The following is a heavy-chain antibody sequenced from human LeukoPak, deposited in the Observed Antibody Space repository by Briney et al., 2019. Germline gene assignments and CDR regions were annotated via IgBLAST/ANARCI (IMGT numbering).Heavy chain of an antibody. D-gene: IGHD4-23*01. J-gene: IGHJ2*01. Sequence: SQTLSLTCTVSGGSISSGDYYWRWIRQPPGKGLEWIGYIYYTGSTYYNPSLKSRVTISVDTSKNQFSLKLSSVTAADTAVYYCGRTVVSPVWDFDLWGRGALVTVSS. CDR3: GRTVVSPVWDFDL. CDR1: GGSISSGDYY. CDR2: IYYTGST. V-gene: IGHV4-30-4*08.